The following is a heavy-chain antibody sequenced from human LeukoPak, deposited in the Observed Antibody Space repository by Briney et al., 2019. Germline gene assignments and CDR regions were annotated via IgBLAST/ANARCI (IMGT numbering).Heavy chain of an antibody. V-gene: IGHV3-23*01. CDR2: IIGSGGRT. J-gene: IGHJ6*02. Sequence: GGSLRLSCAGSEFTFSSYAMSWVRQAPGKGLEWVSTIIGSGGRTKYADSVKGRFTISRDNSKNSLYLQMNSLRVEDTAVYYCAKDMGLAAAASQDGLDVWGQGTTVTVSS. CDR3: AKDMGLAAAASQDGLDV. CDR1: EFTFSSYA. D-gene: IGHD6-13*01.